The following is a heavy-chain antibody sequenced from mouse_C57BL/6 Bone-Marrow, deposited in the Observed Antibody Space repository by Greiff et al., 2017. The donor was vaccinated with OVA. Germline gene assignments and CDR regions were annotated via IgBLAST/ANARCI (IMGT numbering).Heavy chain of an antibody. Sequence: VQLKESGGGLVKPGGSLKLSCAASGFTFSDYGMHWVRQAPEKGLEWVAYISSGSSTIYYADTVKGRFTISRDNAKNTLFLQMTSLRSEDTAMYYCARELYGNFWYFDVWGTGTTVTVSS. J-gene: IGHJ1*03. CDR1: GFTFSDYG. CDR3: ARELYGNFWYFDV. CDR2: ISSGSSTI. D-gene: IGHD2-1*01. V-gene: IGHV5-17*01.